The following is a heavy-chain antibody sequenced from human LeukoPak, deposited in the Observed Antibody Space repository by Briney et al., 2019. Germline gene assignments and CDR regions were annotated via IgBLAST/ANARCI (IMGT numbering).Heavy chain of an antibody. CDR1: GGSISSYY. V-gene: IGHV4-59*01. CDR2: IYYSGST. CDR3: ARDRYYDSSGDAFDI. J-gene: IGHJ3*02. Sequence: PSETLSLTCTVSGGSISSYYWSWIRQPPGKGLEWIGYIYYSGSTNYNPSLKSRVTISVDTSKNQFSLKLSSVTAADTAVSYCARDRYYDSSGDAFDIWGQGTMVTVSS. D-gene: IGHD3-22*01.